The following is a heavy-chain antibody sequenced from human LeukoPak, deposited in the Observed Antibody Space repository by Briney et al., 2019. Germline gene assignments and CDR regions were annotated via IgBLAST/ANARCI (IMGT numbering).Heavy chain of an antibody. Sequence: PGGSLRLSRTASGFTFGDYAMSWFRQAPGKGLEWVGFIRSKAYGGTTEYAASVKGRFTISRDDSKSIAYLQMNSLKTEDTAVYYCTRVYGGNSRDYWGQGTLVTVSS. V-gene: IGHV3-49*03. J-gene: IGHJ4*02. D-gene: IGHD4-23*01. CDR1: GFTFGDYA. CDR3: TRVYGGNSRDY. CDR2: IRSKAYGGTT.